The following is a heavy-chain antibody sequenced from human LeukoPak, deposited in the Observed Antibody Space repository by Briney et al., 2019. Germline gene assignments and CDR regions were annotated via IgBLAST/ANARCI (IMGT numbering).Heavy chain of an antibody. V-gene: IGHV4-39*07. Sequence: PSETLSLTCTVSGGSIRSSTDYWGWIRQPPGKELEWIGSIYYSGSTYYNPSLKSRVTISVDTSKNQFSVKLSSVTAADTAVYYCARGGYYTSRNAFDIWGQGTMVTVSS. CDR3: ARGGYYTSRNAFDI. CDR2: IYYSGST. CDR1: GGSIRSSTDY. D-gene: IGHD3-22*01. J-gene: IGHJ3*02.